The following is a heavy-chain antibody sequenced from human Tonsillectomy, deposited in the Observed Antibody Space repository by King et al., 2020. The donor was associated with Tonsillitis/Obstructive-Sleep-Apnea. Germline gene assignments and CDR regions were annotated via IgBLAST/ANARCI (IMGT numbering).Heavy chain of an antibody. CDR1: GYTFTRNY. CDR2: INPSDGIT. Sequence: QLVQSGAEVKKPGASVKVSCKASGYTFTRNYVHWVRQAPGQGLEWMGIINPSDGITTYEQKFQGRVTMTSDTSTSTVNLELSSLRAEDTALYFCVRDDRDRRTLAPWGQGSLAGVSS. CDR3: VRDDRDRRTLAP. D-gene: IGHD3-22*01. V-gene: IGHV1-46*01. J-gene: IGHJ5*02.